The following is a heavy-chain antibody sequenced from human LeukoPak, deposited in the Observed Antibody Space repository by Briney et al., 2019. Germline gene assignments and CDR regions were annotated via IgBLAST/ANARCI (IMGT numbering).Heavy chain of an antibody. J-gene: IGHJ4*02. CDR2: ISFFNGDT. CDR3: ARDPTNTSGRYAYFDY. V-gene: IGHV1-18*01. CDR1: GYTFNHHG. D-gene: IGHD6-19*01. Sequence: ASVTVSYKASGYTFNHHGISWLRQAPGHGLEWMGWISFFNGDTHYAQKFQGRVTMTTDTSTTTAYMELRSLRSDDTALYYCARDPTNTSGRYAYFDYWGQGTLVTVSS.